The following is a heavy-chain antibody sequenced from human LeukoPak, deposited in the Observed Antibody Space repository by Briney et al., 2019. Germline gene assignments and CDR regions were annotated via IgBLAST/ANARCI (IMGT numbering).Heavy chain of an antibody. J-gene: IGHJ4*02. D-gene: IGHD5-24*01. V-gene: IGHV4-59*08. CDR1: GGSISNYY. Sequence: SETLSLTCNVSGGSISNYYWSWIRQPPGKGLEWIGYIYYSGRTNYNPSLKSRVTISVDTSKNQFSLKLSSVTAADTAVYYCARLRLKMAPIHFDYWGQGTLVTVSS. CDR2: IYYSGRT. CDR3: ARLRLKMAPIHFDY.